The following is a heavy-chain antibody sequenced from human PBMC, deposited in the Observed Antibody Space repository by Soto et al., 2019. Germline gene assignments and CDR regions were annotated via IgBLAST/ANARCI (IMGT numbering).Heavy chain of an antibody. CDR2: ISYDGSNK. D-gene: IGHD6-25*01. CDR3: ARVAQRGFDY. V-gene: IGHV3-30-3*01. CDR1: GFTFSSYA. Sequence: QVQLVESGGGVVQPGRSLRLSCAASGFTFSSYAMHWVRQAPGKGLEWVAVISYDGSNKYYADSVKGRFTISRDKSKNTLYLQMNSLRAEDTAVYYCARVAQRGFDYWGQGTLVTVSS. J-gene: IGHJ4*02.